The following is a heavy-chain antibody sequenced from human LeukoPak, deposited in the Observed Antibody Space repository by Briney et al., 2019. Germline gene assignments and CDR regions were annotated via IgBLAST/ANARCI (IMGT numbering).Heavy chain of an antibody. CDR2: ISYDGSNK. CDR3: AKRDYCSSTTCRYYFEY. D-gene: IGHD2-2*01. J-gene: IGHJ4*02. V-gene: IGHV3-30*18. CDR1: GFTFSTCG. Sequence: GGSLRLSCAASGFTFSTCGMHWVRQAPGKGLEWVALISYDGSNKYYADSVEGRFTISRDNSKNTLYLQMNSLRAEDTAVYYCAKRDYCSSTTCRYYFEYWGQGTLVTVSS.